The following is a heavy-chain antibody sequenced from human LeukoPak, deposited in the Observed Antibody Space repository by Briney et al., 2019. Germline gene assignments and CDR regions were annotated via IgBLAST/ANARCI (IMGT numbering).Heavy chain of an antibody. CDR1: GFTFSSYS. Sequence: PGGSLRLSCAASGFTFSSYSMNWVRQAPGKGLEWVSSISSSSSYIYYADSVKGRFTISRDNAKNSLYLQMNSLRAEDTAVYYCARDSSRYTYNWFDPWGQGTLVTVSS. D-gene: IGHD3-16*02. CDR2: ISSSSSYI. CDR3: ARDSSRYTYNWFDP. V-gene: IGHV3-21*01. J-gene: IGHJ5*02.